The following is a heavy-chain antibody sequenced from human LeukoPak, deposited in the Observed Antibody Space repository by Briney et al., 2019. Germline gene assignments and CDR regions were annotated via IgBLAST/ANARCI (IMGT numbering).Heavy chain of an antibody. CDR2: INTDESSI. J-gene: IGHJ4*02. CDR1: GFVFSNYW. V-gene: IGHV3-74*01. D-gene: IGHD2-15*01. Sequence: GGSLRLSCAASGFVFSNYWMHWVRQGPGKGLVWVSRINTDESSIIYADSVKGRFTVSRDNAKNTLYLQMNSLRPEDTAVYYCARDGYRSGGTCYGKDYWGQGTLVTVSS. CDR3: ARDGYRSGGTCYGKDY.